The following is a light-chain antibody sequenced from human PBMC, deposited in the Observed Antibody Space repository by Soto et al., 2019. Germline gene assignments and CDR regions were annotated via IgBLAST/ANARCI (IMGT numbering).Light chain of an antibody. V-gene: IGKV3-20*01. CDR3: QQSYTTPIT. CDR1: QSVGSNY. CDR2: GAS. J-gene: IGKJ5*01. Sequence: EIVLTQSPGTLSLSPGERATLSCRASQSVGSNYLAWYQQKPGQAPRILIFGASGRATGIPDRFSGSGSGTDFTLTISRLEPEDFATYFCQQSYTTPITFGQGTRL.